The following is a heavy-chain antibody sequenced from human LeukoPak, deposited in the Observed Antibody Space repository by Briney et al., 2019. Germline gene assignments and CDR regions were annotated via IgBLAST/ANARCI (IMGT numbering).Heavy chain of an antibody. Sequence: SGTLSLTCAVSGGSISSSYWWSWVRQPPGKGLEWIGEIDHSGSTNYNPSLKSRVTISVDKSKNQFSLKLSSVTAADTAVYYCARGYYYDSSGYYYVRNDAFDIWGQGTMVTVSS. V-gene: IGHV4-4*02. CDR3: ARGYYYDSSGYYYVRNDAFDI. D-gene: IGHD3-22*01. CDR1: GGSISSSYW. CDR2: IDHSGST. J-gene: IGHJ3*02.